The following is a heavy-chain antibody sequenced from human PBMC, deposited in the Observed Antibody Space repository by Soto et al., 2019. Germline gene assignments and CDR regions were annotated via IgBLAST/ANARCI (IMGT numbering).Heavy chain of an antibody. D-gene: IGHD6-19*01. Sequence: GGALRRSCEASGFTFSTYRMNWVRQAPGKGLERVSYISSKSNTIYYADSVKGRFTISRDNAKNSLYLQMNSLRAEGTAVYYCARESGWYIDYWGQGALVTVSS. CDR2: ISSKSNTI. J-gene: IGHJ4*02. CDR3: ARESGWYIDY. V-gene: IGHV3-48*01. CDR1: GFTFSTYR.